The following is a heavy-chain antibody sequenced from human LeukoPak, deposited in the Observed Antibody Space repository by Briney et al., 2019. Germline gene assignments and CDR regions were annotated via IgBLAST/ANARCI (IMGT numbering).Heavy chain of an antibody. V-gene: IGHV4-31*03. D-gene: IGHD3-10*01. J-gene: IGHJ4*02. CDR2: IYYSGST. CDR3: ARRTMVRGVGYYLDY. Sequence: SETLSLTCTVSDGSISSGGYYWSWIRQHPGKGLEWIGYIYYSGSTYYNPSLKSRVTISVDTSKNQFSLKLSSVTAADTAVYYCARRTMVRGVGYYLDYWGQGTLVTVCS. CDR1: DGSISSGGYY.